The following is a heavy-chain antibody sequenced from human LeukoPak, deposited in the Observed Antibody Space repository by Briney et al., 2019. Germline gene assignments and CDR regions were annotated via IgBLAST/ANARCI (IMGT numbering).Heavy chain of an antibody. CDR1: GGSISSYY. Sequence: SETLSLTCTVSGGSISSYYWSWIRQPPGKGLEWIGYIYYSGSTNYNPSLKSRVTISVDTSKNQFSLKLSSVTAADTAVYHCARCPRRVGVRYSSSWYYFDYWGQGTLVTVSS. D-gene: IGHD6-13*01. J-gene: IGHJ4*02. CDR3: ARCPRRVGVRYSSSWYYFDY. V-gene: IGHV4-59*01. CDR2: IYYSGST.